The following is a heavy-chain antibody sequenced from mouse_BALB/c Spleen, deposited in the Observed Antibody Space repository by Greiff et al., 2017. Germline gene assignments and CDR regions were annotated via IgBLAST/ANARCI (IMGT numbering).Heavy chain of an antibody. V-gene: IGHV5-17*02. CDR3: ARSGVGPFDY. CDR1: GFTFSSFG. CDR2: ISSGSSTI. D-gene: IGHD4-1*01. Sequence: DVQLVESGGGLVQPGGSRKLSCAASGFTFSSFGMHWVRQAPEKGLEWVAYISSGSSTIYYADTVKGRFTISRDNPKNTLFLQMTSLRSEDTAMYYCARSGVGPFDYWGQGTTLTVSS. J-gene: IGHJ2*01.